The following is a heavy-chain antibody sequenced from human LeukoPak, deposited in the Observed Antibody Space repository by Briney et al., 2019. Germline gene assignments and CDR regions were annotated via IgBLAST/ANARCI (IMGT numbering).Heavy chain of an antibody. J-gene: IGHJ3*02. CDR2: IYYTGTT. D-gene: IGHD4/OR15-4a*01. CDR3: ARAAWRGSNSRDAFDI. V-gene: IGHV4-31*03. CDR1: GGSISSGGDY. Sequence: SQTLSLTCTVSGGSISSGGDYWSLIRQHPGKGLEWIGYIYYTGTTYYNPSLKSRITISVDTPKNQFSLNLSSMTAADTAVYYCARAAWRGSNSRDAFDIWGQGTVVTVSS.